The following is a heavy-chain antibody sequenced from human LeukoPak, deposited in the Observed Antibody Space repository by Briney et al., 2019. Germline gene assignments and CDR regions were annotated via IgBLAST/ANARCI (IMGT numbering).Heavy chain of an antibody. CDR3: ATYRQVLLPFES. Sequence: GGSLRLSCAASGFTFSSYAMSWVRQPPGRGLEWVSSIFPSGGEIHYADSVRGRFTISRDNSKSTLSLQMNSLRAEDTAIYYCATYRQVLLPFESWGQGTLVTVSS. J-gene: IGHJ4*02. D-gene: IGHD2-8*02. CDR2: IFPSGGEI. CDR1: GFTFSSYA. V-gene: IGHV3-23*01.